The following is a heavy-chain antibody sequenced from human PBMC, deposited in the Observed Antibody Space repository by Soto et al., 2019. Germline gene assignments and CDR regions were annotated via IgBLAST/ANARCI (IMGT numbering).Heavy chain of an antibody. Sequence: QVQLQESGPGLVKPSETLSLTCTVSGGSISGYYWSWIGQPPGQGLEWIGYIYYSGSTNYNPSLKSRVTISVDKSKNQFSLKLSSVTAGDTAVYFCASVQSGSYALYYFDYWGQGTLVTVSS. V-gene: IGHV4-59*01. D-gene: IGHD1-26*01. J-gene: IGHJ4*02. CDR1: GGSISGYY. CDR2: IYYSGST. CDR3: ASVQSGSYALYYFDY.